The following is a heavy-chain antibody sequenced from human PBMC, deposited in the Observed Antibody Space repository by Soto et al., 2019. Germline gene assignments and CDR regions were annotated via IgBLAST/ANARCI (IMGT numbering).Heavy chain of an antibody. D-gene: IGHD6-13*01. Sequence: GGSLRLSCAASGFTFSSYWMSWVRQAPGKGLEWVANIKQDGSEKYYVDSVKGRFTISRDNAKNSLYLQMNSLRAEDTAVYYCASVFSSSWATDAFDIWGQGTMVTVSS. CDR3: ASVFSSSWATDAFDI. V-gene: IGHV3-7*05. CDR1: GFTFSSYW. CDR2: IKQDGSEK. J-gene: IGHJ3*02.